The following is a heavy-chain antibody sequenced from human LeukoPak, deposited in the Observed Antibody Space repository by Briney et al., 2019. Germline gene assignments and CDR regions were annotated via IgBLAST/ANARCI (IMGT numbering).Heavy chain of an antibody. CDR2: IYPGDSDT. V-gene: IGHV5-51*01. CDR3: ARHRYYDFWSGYSSTSDY. CDR1: GYSFTSYW. J-gene: IGHJ4*02. Sequence: GESLKISCKGSGYSFTSYWIGWVRQMPWKGLEWMGIIYPGDSDTRYSPSFQGQVTISADKSISTAYLQWSSLKASDTAMYYCARHRYYDFWSGYSSTSDYWGQGTLVTVSS. D-gene: IGHD3-3*01.